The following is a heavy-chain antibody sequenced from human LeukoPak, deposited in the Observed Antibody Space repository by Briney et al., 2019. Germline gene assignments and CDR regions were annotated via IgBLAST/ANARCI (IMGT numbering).Heavy chain of an antibody. V-gene: IGHV7-4-1*02. Sequence: ASVKVSCKASGYTFTSYAMNWVRQAPGQGLEWMGWINTNTGNPTYAQGFTGRFVFSLDTSVSTAYLQISSLKAEDTAVYYCVRSYYFDSSAYYLFDYWGQGTLVTVSS. D-gene: IGHD3-22*01. CDR1: GYTFTSYA. CDR3: VRSYYFDSSAYYLFDY. J-gene: IGHJ4*02. CDR2: INTNTGNP.